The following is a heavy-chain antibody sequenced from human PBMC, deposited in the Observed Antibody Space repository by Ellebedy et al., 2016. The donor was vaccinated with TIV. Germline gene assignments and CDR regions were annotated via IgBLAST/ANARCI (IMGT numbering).Heavy chain of an antibody. V-gene: IGHV3-48*04. CDR2: ISSSGSTI. D-gene: IGHD3-10*01. J-gene: IGHJ5*02. Sequence: GESLKISCAASGFTFNNFGMNWVRQAPGKGLEWISYISSSGSTIYYADSVKGRFTISRDNGNNSLYLQMNSLRAEETAVYYCARSITLVRGVSGLGWFDPWGQGTPVTVSS. CDR3: ARSITLVRGVSGLGWFDP. CDR1: GFTFNNFG.